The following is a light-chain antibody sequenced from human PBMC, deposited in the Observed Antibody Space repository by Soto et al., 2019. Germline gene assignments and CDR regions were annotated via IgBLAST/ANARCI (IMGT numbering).Light chain of an antibody. J-gene: IGLJ3*02. CDR2: DNN. V-gene: IGLV1-40*01. CDR3: QTYDSSLSASDWV. Sequence: QSVLTQPPSVSGAPGQRVTISCTGSRSNIGAGYGVHWYQQFPGTAPRLLISDNNDRPPGVPDRFSASKSATSASLAITGLQAEDEADYYCQTYDSSLSASDWVFGGGTKLTVL. CDR1: RSNIGAGYG.